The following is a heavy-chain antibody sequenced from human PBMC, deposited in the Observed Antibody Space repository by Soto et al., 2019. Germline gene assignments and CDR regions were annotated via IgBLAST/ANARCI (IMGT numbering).Heavy chain of an antibody. J-gene: IGHJ4*02. D-gene: IGHD6-13*01. CDR2: IHYSGTT. V-gene: IGHV4-59*01. CDR3: AAGEASSRNLAPYYLDF. CDR1: GGCMRIYF. Sequence: PSETLSLTCRVSGGCMRIYFWTWIRQDPGKGTEWIGYIHYSGTTSFFPSYNPSLRSRVTISEDTSKNQFSLKLLSVTTADTAVYFCAAGEASSRNLAPYYLDFWGQRTLVTVS.